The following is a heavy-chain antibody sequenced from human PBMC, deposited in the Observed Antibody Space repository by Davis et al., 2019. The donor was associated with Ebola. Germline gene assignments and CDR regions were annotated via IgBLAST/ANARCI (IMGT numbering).Heavy chain of an antibody. Sequence: GESLKISCAASGFTFSSYGMHWVRQAPGKGLEWVSYISSSGSTIYYADSVKGRFTISRDNAKNSLYLQMNSLRAEDTAVYYCTTDRFGVVVPAAIVDYYYYYGMDVWGQGTTVTVSS. CDR3: TTDRFGVVVPAAIVDYYYYYGMDV. V-gene: IGHV3-48*04. J-gene: IGHJ6*02. D-gene: IGHD2-2*01. CDR1: GFTFSSYG. CDR2: ISSSGSTI.